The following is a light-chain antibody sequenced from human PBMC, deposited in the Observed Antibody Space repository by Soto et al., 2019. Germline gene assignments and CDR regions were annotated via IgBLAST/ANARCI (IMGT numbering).Light chain of an antibody. CDR2: DVS. Sequence: QSALTQPASVSGSPGQSITISCTGTSSDIGGYNYVSWYQQLPGKVPKLIIYDVSNRPSGVSDRFSGSKSGNAASLTISGLQAEDEADYYSSSYTSTSTLYVFGTGTKVTV. J-gene: IGLJ1*01. CDR1: SSDIGGYNY. CDR3: SSYTSTSTLYV. V-gene: IGLV2-14*03.